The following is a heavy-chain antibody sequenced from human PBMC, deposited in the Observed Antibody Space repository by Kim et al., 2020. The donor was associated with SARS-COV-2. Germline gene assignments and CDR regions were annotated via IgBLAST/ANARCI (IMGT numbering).Heavy chain of an antibody. CDR2: IIPIFGTA. CDR1: GGTFSSYA. D-gene: IGHD1-1*01. J-gene: IGHJ6*02. CDR3: ARDGGERPKNYGMDV. Sequence: SVKVSCKASGGTFSSYAISWVRQAPGQGLEWMGGIIPIFGTANYAQKFQGRVTITADESTSTVYMELSSLRSEDTAVYYCARDGGERPKNYGMDVWGQGTTVTVSS. V-gene: IGHV1-69*13.